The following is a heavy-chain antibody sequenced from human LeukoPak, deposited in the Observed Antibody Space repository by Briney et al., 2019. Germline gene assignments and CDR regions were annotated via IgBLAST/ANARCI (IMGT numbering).Heavy chain of an antibody. J-gene: IGHJ4*02. CDR3: ARDYQGGYGDKTVDY. CDR2: LIPIFGTA. Sequence: SVKVSCKASGDTFSNYAISWVRQAPGQGLEWMGGLIPIFGTAKYAQKFQGRVTITADTSTSTAYMELSSLRSEDTAVYYCARDYQGGYGDKTVDYWGQGTLVTVSS. V-gene: IGHV1-69*06. CDR1: GDTFSNYA. D-gene: IGHD5-18*01.